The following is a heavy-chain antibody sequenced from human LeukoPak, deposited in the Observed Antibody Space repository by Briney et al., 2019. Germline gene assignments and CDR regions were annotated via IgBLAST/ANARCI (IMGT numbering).Heavy chain of an antibody. D-gene: IGHD6-13*01. V-gene: IGHV3-23*01. CDR1: GFTFSSYA. Sequence: GGSLRLSCAASGFTFSSYAMSWVRQAPGKGLEWVSAISGSGGSTYYADSVKGRFTTSRDNSKNTLYLQMNSLRAEDTAVYYCAKERSYSSSWYGVFDYWGQGTLVTVSS. J-gene: IGHJ4*02. CDR2: ISGSGGST. CDR3: AKERSYSSSWYGVFDY.